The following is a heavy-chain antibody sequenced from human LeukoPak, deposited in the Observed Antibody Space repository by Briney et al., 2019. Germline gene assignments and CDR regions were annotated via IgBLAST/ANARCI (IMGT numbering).Heavy chain of an antibody. J-gene: IGHJ4*02. CDR2: IIPISGTA. CDR3: ARMPYYYDSSGYSHFDY. V-gene: IGHV1-69*13. D-gene: IGHD3-22*01. CDR1: GGTFSSYA. Sequence: GASVKVSCKASGGTFSSYAISWVRQAPGQGLEWMGGIIPISGTANYAQKFQGRVTITADESTSTAYMELSSLRSEDTAVYYCARMPYYYDSSGYSHFDYWGQGTLVTVSS.